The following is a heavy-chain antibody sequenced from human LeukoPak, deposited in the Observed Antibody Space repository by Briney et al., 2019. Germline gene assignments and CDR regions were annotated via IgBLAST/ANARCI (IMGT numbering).Heavy chain of an antibody. CDR3: AKGGYSYGNWFDP. Sequence: GGSLRLSCAASGFTFSSDWMHWVRHAPGKGLVWVSLISSDGTYTSYADSVKGRFTISRDNAKNTMYLQMNSLRAEDTAVYYCAKGGYSYGNWFDPWGQGTLVTVSS. D-gene: IGHD5-18*01. J-gene: IGHJ5*02. CDR1: GFTFSSDW. CDR2: ISSDGTYT. V-gene: IGHV3-74*01.